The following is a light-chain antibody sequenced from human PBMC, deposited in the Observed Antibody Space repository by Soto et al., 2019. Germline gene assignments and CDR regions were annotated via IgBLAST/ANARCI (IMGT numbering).Light chain of an antibody. J-gene: IGKJ2*01. Sequence: IVLTQSPGTLSLSPGERATLSCRASESVSSTYLAWYQQKPGQAPRLLIYGASSRATGIPDRFSGSGSATDFTLTISRLEPEDFAMYYCQQYGTSPGYTFGQGTKREIK. CDR1: ESVSSTY. CDR3: QQYGTSPGYT. CDR2: GAS. V-gene: IGKV3-20*01.